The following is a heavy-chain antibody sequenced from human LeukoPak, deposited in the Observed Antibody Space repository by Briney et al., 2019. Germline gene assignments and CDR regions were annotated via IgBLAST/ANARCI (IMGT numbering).Heavy chain of an antibody. J-gene: IGHJ4*02. D-gene: IGHD6-19*01. Sequence: GGSLRLSCAASGFIFSSYWMAWVRQAPGKGLEWVANIKEDGSDKNYVESLKGRFTISRDNAKNSLYLQMNSLRAEDTAVYYCARISGWPATFDYWGQGTPVTVSS. V-gene: IGHV3-7*01. CDR1: GFIFSSYW. CDR3: ARISGWPATFDY. CDR2: IKEDGSDK.